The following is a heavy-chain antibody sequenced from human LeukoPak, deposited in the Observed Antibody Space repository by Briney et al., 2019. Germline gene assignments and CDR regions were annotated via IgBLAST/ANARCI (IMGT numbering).Heavy chain of an antibody. J-gene: IGHJ6*02. CDR2: MNPNSGNT. Sequence: ASVKVSCKASGYTFTSYDINWVRQATGQGLEWMGWMNPNSGNTGYAQKFQGRVTMTRNTSISTAYMELSSLRSEDTAVYYCARGRRSGSYSGYYYYGMDVWGQGTTVTVSS. CDR3: ARGRRSGSYSGYYYYGMDV. D-gene: IGHD1-26*01. V-gene: IGHV1-8*01. CDR1: GYTFTSYD.